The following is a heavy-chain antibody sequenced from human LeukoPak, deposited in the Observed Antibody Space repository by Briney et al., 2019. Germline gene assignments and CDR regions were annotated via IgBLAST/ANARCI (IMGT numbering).Heavy chain of an antibody. V-gene: IGHV3-7*02. CDR1: GFTFTTYW. CDR3: ARGHGYSYDY. Sequence: GGSLRLSCAASGFTFTTYWMTWVRQAPGKGLEWVANINQDGSEKNYVDSVKGRFTISRDNAKNSLSLQMDSLRAEDTALYYCARGHGYSYDYWGQGTLVTVSS. CDR2: INQDGSEK. D-gene: IGHD5-18*01. J-gene: IGHJ4*02.